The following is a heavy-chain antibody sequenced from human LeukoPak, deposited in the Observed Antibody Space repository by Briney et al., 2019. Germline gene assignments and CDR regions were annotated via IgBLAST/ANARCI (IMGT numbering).Heavy chain of an antibody. Sequence: VQPGGSLRLSCAASGFTFSSYSMNWVRQAPGKGLEWVSSISSSSSYIYYADSVKGRFTISRDNAKNSLYLQMNSLRAEDTAVYYCASGRSTTIFGVVTLFDYWGQGTLVTVSS. CDR3: ASGRSTTIFGVVTLFDY. V-gene: IGHV3-21*01. J-gene: IGHJ4*02. D-gene: IGHD3-3*01. CDR2: ISSSSSYI. CDR1: GFTFSSYS.